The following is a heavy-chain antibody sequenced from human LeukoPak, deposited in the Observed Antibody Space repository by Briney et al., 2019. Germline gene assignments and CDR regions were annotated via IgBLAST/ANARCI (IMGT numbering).Heavy chain of an antibody. J-gene: IGHJ4*02. V-gene: IGHV6-1*01. CDR3: ARDTVLMVYAMGEFDY. D-gene: IGHD2-8*01. Sequence: KLSQTLSRTCAISGDSGSSNSAAWNWIRQSPSRVLEWLGRTYYRSKGYNDYAVSMKSRINFNPDTSKNQFSLQLSSVTPEDTAVYYCARDTVLMVYAMGEFDYWGQGTLVTVSS. CDR2: TYYRSKGYN. CDR1: GDSGSSNSAA.